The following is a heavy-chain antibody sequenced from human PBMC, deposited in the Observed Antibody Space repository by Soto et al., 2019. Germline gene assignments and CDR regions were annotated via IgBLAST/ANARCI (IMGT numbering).Heavy chain of an antibody. D-gene: IGHD5-12*01. V-gene: IGHV4-39*01. Sequence: SETLSLTCTVSGNSISVHSYYWTWIRQPPGKGLEWIGSSYYSGTTYFNPSLKSRASISVDTSKNEFSLSLSSVTAADTAVYYCTRRYSCNDNYYDPWGPGVLVRVSS. CDR3: TRRYSCNDNYYDP. CDR1: GNSISVHSYY. J-gene: IGHJ5*02. CDR2: SYYSGTT.